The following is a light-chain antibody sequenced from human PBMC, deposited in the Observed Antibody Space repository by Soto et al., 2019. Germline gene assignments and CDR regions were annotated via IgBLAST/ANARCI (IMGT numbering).Light chain of an antibody. V-gene: IGLV2-14*01. CDR1: NNAIGGYDY. Sequence: QYALTQPASVSGSPGQSITISCTGSNNAIGGYDYVSWYQQHPGNVPKLLIYEVTNRPSGVSNRFSGSKSGDTASLTISGLQAEDEADYFCSSYSTTSPYVFGPGTKLTVL. J-gene: IGLJ1*01. CDR2: EVT. CDR3: SSYSTTSPYV.